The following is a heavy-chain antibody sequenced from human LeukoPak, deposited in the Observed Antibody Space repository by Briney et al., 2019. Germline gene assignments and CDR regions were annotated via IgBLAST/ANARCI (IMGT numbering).Heavy chain of an antibody. CDR2: INTDGTVT. V-gene: IGHV3-74*01. CDR1: GFTFSKYW. D-gene: IGHD6-19*01. J-gene: IGHJ4*02. Sequence: GGSLRLSCAASGFTFSKYWMLWVRQAPGKGLESVSRINTDGTVTTYADSVKGRSTVSRDNANNTMFLQMNSVRDEDAAVYYCATKQWLAPPPDSWGQGTPVTVSS. CDR3: ATKQWLAPPPDS.